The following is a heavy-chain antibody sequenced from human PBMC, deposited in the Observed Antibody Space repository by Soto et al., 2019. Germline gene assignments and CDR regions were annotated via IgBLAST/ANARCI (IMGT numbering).Heavy chain of an antibody. J-gene: IGHJ6*02. V-gene: IGHV3-66*01. Sequence: EVQLVESGGGLVQPGGSLRLSCAASGFSVRSNYMSWVRQAPGKGLEWVSVIDSGGSAYYADSVKGRFTISRDNSKNTLYLQMNSLRAEDTAVYYCASNYYDSSGYPIYYYYDMDVWGQGTTVTVSS. CDR2: IDSGGSA. CDR1: GFSVRSNY. CDR3: ASNYYDSSGYPIYYYYDMDV. D-gene: IGHD3-22*01.